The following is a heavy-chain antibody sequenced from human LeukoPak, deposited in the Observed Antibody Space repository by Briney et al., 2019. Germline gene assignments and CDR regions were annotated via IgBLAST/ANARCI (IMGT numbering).Heavy chain of an antibody. V-gene: IGHV1-2*02. J-gene: IGHJ4*02. D-gene: IGHD3-10*01. CDR1: GYTFTGYY. CDR3: ARDLKSKIRGAMNY. CDR2: ISPNSGGT. Sequence: ASVKVSCKASGYTFTGYYMHWVRQAPGQGLEWMGWISPNSGGTNYAQKFQGRVTMTRDTSISTAYMELSRLRSDDTAVYYCARDLKSKIRGAMNYWGQGTLVTVSS.